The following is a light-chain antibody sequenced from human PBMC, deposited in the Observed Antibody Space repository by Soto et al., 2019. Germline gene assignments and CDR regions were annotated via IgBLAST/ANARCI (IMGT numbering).Light chain of an antibody. CDR3: QQYNNWPIT. Sequence: IVMTQYPATLSVSPGERATLSCRASQSVSSNLAWYQQKPGQAPRLLIYGASTRATGIPARFSGSGSGTEFTLTISSLQSEDFAVYYCQQYNNWPITFGQRTRPEIK. V-gene: IGKV3-15*01. CDR2: GAS. CDR1: QSVSSN. J-gene: IGKJ5*01.